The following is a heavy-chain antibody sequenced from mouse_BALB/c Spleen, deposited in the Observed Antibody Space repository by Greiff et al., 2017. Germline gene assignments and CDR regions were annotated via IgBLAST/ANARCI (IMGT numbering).Heavy chain of an antibody. CDR2: ISNGGGST. CDR1: GFTFSSYT. Sequence: EVMLVESGGGLVQPGGSLKLSCAASGFTFSSYTMSWVRQTPEKRLEWVAYISNGGGSTYYPDTVKGRFTISRDNAKNTLYLQMSSLKSEDTAMYYCARTTVVARWYFDVWGAGTTVTVSS. J-gene: IGHJ1*01. CDR3: ARTTVVARWYFDV. V-gene: IGHV5-12-2*01. D-gene: IGHD1-1*01.